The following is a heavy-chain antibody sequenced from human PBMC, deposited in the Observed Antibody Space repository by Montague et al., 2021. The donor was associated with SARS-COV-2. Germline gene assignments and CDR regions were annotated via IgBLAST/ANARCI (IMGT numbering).Heavy chain of an antibody. J-gene: IGHJ4*02. CDR3: ARGGLAGGNYDIWSFSYTSPLDY. CDR2: INHRGST. V-gene: IGHV4-34*01. Sequence: SETLSLTCAVYGGTFSAHSWSWVRQSPRKGLEWIGEINHRGSTTYMSSLKSRVTTSVDTSKNQFSLKLSSVTAADTAIYYCARGGLAGGNYDIWSFSYTSPLDYWGQGTLVTVSS. D-gene: IGHD3-3*01. CDR1: GGTFSAHS.